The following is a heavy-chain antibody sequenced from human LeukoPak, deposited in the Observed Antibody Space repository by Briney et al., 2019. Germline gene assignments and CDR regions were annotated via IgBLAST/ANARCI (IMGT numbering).Heavy chain of an antibody. D-gene: IGHD3-16*01. Sequence: PSETLSLTCTVSGGSISSYYWSWIRQPPGKGLEWIGYIYYSGSTNYNPSLKSRVTISVDTSKNQFSLKLSSVTAPDTAVYYCARGGDNFDYWGQGTLVTVSS. CDR3: ARGGDNFDY. CDR2: IYYSGST. V-gene: IGHV4-59*08. J-gene: IGHJ4*02. CDR1: GGSISSYY.